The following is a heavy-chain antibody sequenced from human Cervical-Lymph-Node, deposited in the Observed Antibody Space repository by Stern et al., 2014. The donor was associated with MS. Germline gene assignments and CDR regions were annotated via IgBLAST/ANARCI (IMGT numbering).Heavy chain of an antibody. CDR3: ARGKYYDSSGYYSFFDY. V-gene: IGHV1-69*01. CDR1: GGTFSSYA. Sequence: VQLVESGAEVKSPGSSVKVSCKASGGTFSSYAISWVRQAPGQGLEWMGGIIPIFGTANYAQKFQGRVTITADESTSTAYMELSSLRSEDTAVYYCARGKYYDSSGYYSFFDYWGQGTLVTVSS. CDR2: IIPIFGTA. D-gene: IGHD3-22*01. J-gene: IGHJ4*02.